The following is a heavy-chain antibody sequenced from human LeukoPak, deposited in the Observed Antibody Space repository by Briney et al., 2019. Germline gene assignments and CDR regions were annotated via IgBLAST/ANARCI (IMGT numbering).Heavy chain of an antibody. J-gene: IGHJ4*02. Sequence: SETLSLTCTVSGGSISSSSYYWGWIRQPPGKGLEWIGSIYYSGSTYYNPSLKSRVTISVDTSKNQFSLKLSSVTAADTAVYYCASRPYSSSGADYWGQGTLVTVSS. V-gene: IGHV4-39*01. D-gene: IGHD6-13*01. CDR2: IYYSGST. CDR3: ASRPYSSSGADY. CDR1: GGSISSSSYY.